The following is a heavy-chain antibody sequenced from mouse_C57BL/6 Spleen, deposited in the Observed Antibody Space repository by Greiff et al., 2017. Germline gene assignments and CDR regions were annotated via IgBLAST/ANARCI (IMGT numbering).Heavy chain of an antibody. CDR2: IYPGDGDT. V-gene: IGHV1-82*01. CDR1: GYAFSSSW. CDR3: ARNGITTVVADY. J-gene: IGHJ2*01. D-gene: IGHD1-1*01. Sequence: VQLQQSGPELVKPGASVKISCKASGYAFSSSWMNWVKQRPGKGLEWIGRIYPGDGDTNYNGKFKGKATLTADKSSSTAYMQLSSLTSEDSAVYFCARNGITTVVADYWGQGTTLTVSS.